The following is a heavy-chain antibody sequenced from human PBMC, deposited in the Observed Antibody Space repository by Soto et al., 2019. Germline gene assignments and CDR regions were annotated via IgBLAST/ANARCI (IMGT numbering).Heavy chain of an antibody. V-gene: IGHV4-39*01. CDR1: SGSISTTIYS. CDR3: ARQCRGVFCHWSVP. Sequence: SETLSLTCTVSSGSISTTIYSWDWIRQPPGKCLEWIGSVFYIGIXXYNPSLKXXVTICVDTSNXRFSLTLTSVTAADTAVYYCARQCRGVFCHWSVPWGEGTLVX. D-gene: IGHD2-15*01. CDR2: VFYIGIX. J-gene: IGHJ5*02.